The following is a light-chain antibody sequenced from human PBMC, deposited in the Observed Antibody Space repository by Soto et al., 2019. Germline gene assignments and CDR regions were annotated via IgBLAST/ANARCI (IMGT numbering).Light chain of an antibody. CDR2: AAS. CDR1: QSISSY. CDR3: QQSYSTTWT. V-gene: IGKV1-39*01. Sequence: DIQMTQSPSSLPASVGDRVPITCRASQSISSYLNWYQQKPGKAPKLLIYAASSLQSGVPSRFSGSESETDFTLTISSLQPEDFANYSCQQSYSTTWTFGQGTKVDIK. J-gene: IGKJ1*01.